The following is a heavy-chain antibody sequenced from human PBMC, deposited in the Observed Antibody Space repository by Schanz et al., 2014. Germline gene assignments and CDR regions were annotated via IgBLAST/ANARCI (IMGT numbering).Heavy chain of an antibody. J-gene: IGHJ6*02. D-gene: IGHD3-22*01. Sequence: EVQVVESGGGLVQPGGSLRLSCEASGFTLTSYALTWVRQAPGKGLEWVAGISGSGGSTDYADSVKGRFIIPRDNSKNTLYLQMNSLRAEDMAVYYCAKIRYDSSGYYLPYYGMDVWGQGTTVIVSS. CDR2: ISGSGGST. CDR3: AKIRYDSSGYYLPYYGMDV. CDR1: GFTLTSYA. V-gene: IGHV3-23*04.